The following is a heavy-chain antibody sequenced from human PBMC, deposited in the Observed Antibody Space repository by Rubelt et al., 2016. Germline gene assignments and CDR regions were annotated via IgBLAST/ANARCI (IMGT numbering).Heavy chain of an antibody. Sequence: QVQLVESGGGVVQPGRSLRLSCAAAGFTFTKSAMHWVRQAPGKGLEWVALISYDGTNKYYADSVKGRFTIARDNSKNTLYLQMNSLRVEDTAVYSCARDITVTSLGGRSVDYAMDVWGQGTTVTVSS. V-gene: IGHV3-30*04. J-gene: IGHJ6*02. CDR2: ISYDGTNK. CDR1: GFTFTKSA. D-gene: IGHD4-17*01. CDR3: ARDITVTSLGGRSVDYAMDV.